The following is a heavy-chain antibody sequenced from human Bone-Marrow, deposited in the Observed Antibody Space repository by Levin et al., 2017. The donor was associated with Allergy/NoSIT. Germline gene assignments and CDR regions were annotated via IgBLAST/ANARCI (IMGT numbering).Heavy chain of an antibody. Sequence: QPGGSLRLSCAVSGFTATTNDMSWVRQAPGKGLEWVSVIYYGGSTYYADSVKGRFTISRDYSRNTLYLQMNSLRAEDTAVYYCATGLRQTGLLDYWGQGTLVTVSS. CDR3: ATGLRQTGLLDY. V-gene: IGHV3-53*01. CDR1: GFTATTND. J-gene: IGHJ4*02. CDR2: IYYGGST. D-gene: IGHD4-17*01.